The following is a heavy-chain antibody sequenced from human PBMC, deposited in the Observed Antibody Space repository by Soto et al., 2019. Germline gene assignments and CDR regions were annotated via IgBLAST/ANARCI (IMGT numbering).Heavy chain of an antibody. CDR3: AREKQQPAKYFDX. V-gene: IGHV5-51*01. J-gene: IGHJ4*02. D-gene: IGHD6-13*01. CDR1: GYSFTSYW. CDR2: IYTGDSDT. Sequence: PGEALKISWKGSGYSFTSYWIGWVRQMPGKGLEWMVLIYTGDSDTRYSPSFQGQVTISADKSISTDYLQWRSLKASDTAMYYCAREKQQPAKYFDXWGQGTLVTVSX.